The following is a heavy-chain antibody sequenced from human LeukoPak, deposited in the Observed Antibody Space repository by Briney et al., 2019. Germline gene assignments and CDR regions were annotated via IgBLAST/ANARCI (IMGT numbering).Heavy chain of an antibody. V-gene: IGHV3-23*01. J-gene: IGHJ4*02. CDR3: AKGQSRFDF. CDR2: ITGGGGA. Sequence: GGSLRLSCAASGFTFSNSAMAWVRQAPGKGLEWVSSITGGGGAYYIDSVKGRFTISRDNPKNTLYLDMNSLRAEDTAVYFCAKGQSRFDFWGQGTLVAVSS. CDR1: GFTFSNSA.